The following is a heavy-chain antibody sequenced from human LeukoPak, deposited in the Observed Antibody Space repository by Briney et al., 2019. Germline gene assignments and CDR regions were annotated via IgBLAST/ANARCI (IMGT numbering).Heavy chain of an antibody. CDR3: ARVSPNTVTTLQXXDY. CDR2: IKQDGSEK. D-gene: IGHD4-17*01. V-gene: IGHV3-7*01. Sequence: GGSLRLSCAASGFTFSSYWMSWVRQAPGKGLEWVANIKQDGSEKYYVDSVKGRFTISRDNAKNSLYLQMNSLRAEDTAVYYCARVSPNTVTTLQXXDYXXXGTXVTVSS. CDR1: GFTFSSYW. J-gene: IGHJ4*02.